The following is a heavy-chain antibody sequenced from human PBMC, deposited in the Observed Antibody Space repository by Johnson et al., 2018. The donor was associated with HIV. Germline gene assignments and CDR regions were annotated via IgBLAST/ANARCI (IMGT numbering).Heavy chain of an antibody. CDR2: IYSGGST. CDR3: ARDGESQQLPLGDAFDV. V-gene: IGHV3-NL1*01. CDR1: GFTFSSYG. J-gene: IGHJ3*01. D-gene: IGHD6-13*01. Sequence: QVTLVESGGGVVQPGGSLRLSCAASGFTFSSYGMHWVRQAPGKGLEWVSVIYSGGSTYYADSVRGRFTISRDNSRNTLYLQMNSLRAEDTAMYYCARDGESQQLPLGDAFDVWGQGTMVTVSS.